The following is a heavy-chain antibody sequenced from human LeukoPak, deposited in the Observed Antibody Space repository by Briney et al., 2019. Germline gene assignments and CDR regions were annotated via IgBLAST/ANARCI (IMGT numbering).Heavy chain of an antibody. CDR1: GGSFSSYY. CDR2: IYTSGITNYNT. CDR3: ARSIWYGSGTTAFDY. J-gene: IGHJ4*02. D-gene: IGHD3-10*01. Sequence: SETLSLTCTVSGGSFSSYYWSWIRQPAGKGLEWIGRIYTSGITNYNTNYNPSLSSRVTMSVDTSKNQFSLKLNSVTAADTAVYYCARSIWYGSGTTAFDYWGPGTLVTVSS. V-gene: IGHV4-4*07.